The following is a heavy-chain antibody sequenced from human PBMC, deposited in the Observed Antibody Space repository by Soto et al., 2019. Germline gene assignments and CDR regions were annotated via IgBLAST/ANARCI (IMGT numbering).Heavy chain of an antibody. V-gene: IGHV3-33*01. CDR2: IWYDGSNK. CDR3: ARDSDPLMVYAQYYFDY. J-gene: IGHJ4*02. CDR1: GFTFSSYG. D-gene: IGHD2-8*01. Sequence: GGSLRLSCAASGFTFSSYGMHWVRQAPGKGLEWVAVIWYDGSNKYYADYVKGRFTISRDNSKNTLYLQMNSLRAEDTAVYYCARDSDPLMVYAQYYFDYWGQGTLVTVSS.